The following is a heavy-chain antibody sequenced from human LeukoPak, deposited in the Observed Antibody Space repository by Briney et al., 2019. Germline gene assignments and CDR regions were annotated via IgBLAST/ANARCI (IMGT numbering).Heavy chain of an antibody. V-gene: IGHV3-74*01. CDR2: INSDGSST. Sequence: PGGSLRLSCAASGFTFSSYWMHCVRQARGKGLVWVSRINSDGSSTSYADSVKGRFTISRDNAKNTLYLQMNSLRAEDTAVYYCARSPYYYGMDVWGQGTTVTVSS. CDR1: GFTFSSYW. J-gene: IGHJ6*02. CDR3: ARSPYYYGMDV.